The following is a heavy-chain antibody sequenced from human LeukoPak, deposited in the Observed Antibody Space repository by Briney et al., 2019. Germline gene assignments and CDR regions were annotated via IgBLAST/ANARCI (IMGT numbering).Heavy chain of an antibody. CDR3: AREVRLGELSFFDY. CDR1: GFTFSSYW. Sequence: GGSLRLSCAASGFTFSSYWMSWVRQAPGKGLEWVANIKQDGSEEYYVDSVKGRFTISRDNAKSSLYLQMNSLRAEDTAAYYCAREVRLGELSFFDYWGQGTLVTVSS. CDR2: IKQDGSEE. V-gene: IGHV3-7*01. D-gene: IGHD3-16*02. J-gene: IGHJ4*02.